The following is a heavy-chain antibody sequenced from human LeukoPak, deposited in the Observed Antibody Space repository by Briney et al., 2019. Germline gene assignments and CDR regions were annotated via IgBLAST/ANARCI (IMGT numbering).Heavy chain of an antibody. CDR3: AAWGSSWYRYFDY. Sequence: GGSLRLSRAASGFTFSSYAMSWVRQAPGKGLEWVSAISGSGGSTYYADSVKGRFTISRDNSKHTLYLQMNSLRAEDTAVYYCAAWGSSWYRYFDYWGQGTLVTVSS. D-gene: IGHD6-13*01. V-gene: IGHV3-23*01. J-gene: IGHJ4*02. CDR1: GFTFSSYA. CDR2: ISGSGGST.